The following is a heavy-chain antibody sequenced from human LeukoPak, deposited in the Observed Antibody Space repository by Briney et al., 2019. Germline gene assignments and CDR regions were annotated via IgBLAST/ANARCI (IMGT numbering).Heavy chain of an antibody. Sequence: SVKVSCKASGGTFSSYTISWVRQAPGQGLEWMGRNIPILGIANYAQKFQGRVTITADKSTSTAYMELSSLRSEDMAVYYCASGWYSSGWYRGYNWFDPWGQGTLVTVSS. J-gene: IGHJ5*02. V-gene: IGHV1-69*02. CDR1: GGTFSSYT. D-gene: IGHD6-19*01. CDR2: NIPILGIA. CDR3: ASGWYSSGWYRGYNWFDP.